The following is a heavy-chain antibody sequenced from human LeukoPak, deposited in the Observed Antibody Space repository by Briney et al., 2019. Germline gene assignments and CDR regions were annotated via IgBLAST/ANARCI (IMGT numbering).Heavy chain of an antibody. V-gene: IGHV3-21*01. CDR1: GFPFSSYS. D-gene: IGHD3-3*01. J-gene: IGHJ4*02. CDR3: ARVPNMERLDWPHLDY. CDR2: ISSSSSYI. Sequence: PGGPLRLSCAASGFPFSSYSMNWVPQAPGKGREWVSSISSSSSYIYYADSVKGRFTISRDNAKNSLYLQMNSLRAEDTAVYYCARVPNMERLDWPHLDYWGQGTLVTVSS.